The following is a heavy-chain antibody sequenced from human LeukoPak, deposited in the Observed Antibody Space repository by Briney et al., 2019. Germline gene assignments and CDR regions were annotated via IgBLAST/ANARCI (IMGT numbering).Heavy chain of an antibody. D-gene: IGHD4-17*01. Sequence: GGSLRLSCAASGFTFSSYEMNWVRQAPGKGLEWVSYISSSGSTIHYADSVKGRFTISRDNAKNSLYLQMNSLRAEDTAVYYCARLKYGDYRSKWFDPWGQGTLVTVSS. J-gene: IGHJ5*02. CDR3: ARLKYGDYRSKWFDP. CDR2: ISSSGSTI. V-gene: IGHV3-48*03. CDR1: GFTFSSYE.